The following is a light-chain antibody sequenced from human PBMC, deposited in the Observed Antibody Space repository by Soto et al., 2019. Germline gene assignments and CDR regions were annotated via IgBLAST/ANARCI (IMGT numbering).Light chain of an antibody. CDR3: QQYENLPT. J-gene: IGKJ5*01. Sequence: IHMTQSPXSXSASVGDRVTXTCQASQNINNYLNWYQQKPGRAPKLLIYDASNLEAGVPSRFRGSGSGTDFTFTISRLQPEDIATYYCQQYENLPTFGQGTRLEIK. CDR2: DAS. CDR1: QNINNY. V-gene: IGKV1-33*01.